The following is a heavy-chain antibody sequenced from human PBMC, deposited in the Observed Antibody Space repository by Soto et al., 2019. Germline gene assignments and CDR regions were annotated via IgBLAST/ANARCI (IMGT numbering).Heavy chain of an antibody. CDR1: GFSLSNARMG. CDR3: ARIYGGTGQDIVATIVFFDY. V-gene: IGHV2-26*01. CDR2: IFSNDEK. D-gene: IGHD5-12*01. Sequence: QVTLKESGPVLVKPTETLTLTCTVSGFSLSNARMGVSWIRQPPGKALEWLAHIFSNDEKSYSTSLKSRLTIYKDTSKSQVVLTMTNMDPVDTATYYCARIYGGTGQDIVATIVFFDYWGQGTLVTVSS. J-gene: IGHJ4*02.